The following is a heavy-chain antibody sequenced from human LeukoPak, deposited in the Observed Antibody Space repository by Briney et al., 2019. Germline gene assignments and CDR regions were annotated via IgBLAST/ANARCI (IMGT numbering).Heavy chain of an antibody. J-gene: IGHJ4*02. V-gene: IGHV3-49*04. D-gene: IGHD2-2*01. Sequence: GGSLRLSCTASGFTFGDYAINWVRPAPGKGLEWVGFIKSKSYGGTTEYAPSVKGRFNISSDDSESIDYLQMNSLKTEDTAVYYCARDPGAPTSWYYFDYWGQGTLVTVSS. CDR2: IKSKSYGGTT. CDR3: ARDPGAPTSWYYFDY. CDR1: GFTFGDYA.